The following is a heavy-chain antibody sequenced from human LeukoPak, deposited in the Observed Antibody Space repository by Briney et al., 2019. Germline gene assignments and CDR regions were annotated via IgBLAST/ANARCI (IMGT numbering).Heavy chain of an antibody. Sequence: PSETLSLTRTVSGGSISSYYWSWIRQPPGKGLEWIGYIYYSGSTNYNPSLKSRVTISVDTSKSQFSLKLSSVTAADTAVYYCARSHSVWTSFDYWGQGTLVTVSS. J-gene: IGHJ4*02. CDR1: GGSISSYY. CDR3: ARSHSVWTSFDY. CDR2: IYYSGST. V-gene: IGHV4-59*01. D-gene: IGHD3/OR15-3a*01.